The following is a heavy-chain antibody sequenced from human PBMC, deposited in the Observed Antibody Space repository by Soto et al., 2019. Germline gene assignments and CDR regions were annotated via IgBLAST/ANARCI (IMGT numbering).Heavy chain of an antibody. Sequence: PSETLSLTCTVSGCSISIGGYYWSWILQHPGKGLEWIGYIYYSGSTYYNPSLKSRVTISVDTSKNQFSLKLSSVTAADTAVYYCAREIAVAGTFDYWGQGTLVTVSS. CDR2: IYYSGST. CDR1: GCSISIGGYY. D-gene: IGHD6-19*01. CDR3: AREIAVAGTFDY. J-gene: IGHJ4*02. V-gene: IGHV4-31*03.